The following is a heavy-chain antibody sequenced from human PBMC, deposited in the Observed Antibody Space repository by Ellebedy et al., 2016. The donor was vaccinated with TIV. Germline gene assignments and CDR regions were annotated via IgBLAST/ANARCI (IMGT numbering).Heavy chain of an antibody. D-gene: IGHD3-10*01. CDR3: ATRAYGSGNSDVFEI. CDR2: IFYNGYT. V-gene: IGHV4-59*01. CDR1: GASISSYY. J-gene: IGHJ3*02. Sequence: PSETLSLTCTVSGASISSYYWNWLRQPPGRGLEWLGHIFYNGYTNYNPSLTSRATISLDTSKKQFSLKLTSVTTADTAVYYCATRAYGSGNSDVFEIWGQGTVVTVSS.